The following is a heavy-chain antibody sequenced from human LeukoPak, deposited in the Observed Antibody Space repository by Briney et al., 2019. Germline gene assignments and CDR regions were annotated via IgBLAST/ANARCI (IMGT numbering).Heavy chain of an antibody. J-gene: IGHJ4*02. CDR2: ISTTGTTI. V-gene: IGHV3-48*03. D-gene: IGHD1-26*01. Sequence: GGSLRLSCAASGFTFSAYHINWVRQAPGKGLEWTSYISTTGTTIHYADSVKGRFAISRDNAKNSLYLQMNSLRAEDTAVYYCARDRHGSYRNWGQGTLVTVSS. CDR3: ARDRHGSYRN. CDR1: GFTFSAYH.